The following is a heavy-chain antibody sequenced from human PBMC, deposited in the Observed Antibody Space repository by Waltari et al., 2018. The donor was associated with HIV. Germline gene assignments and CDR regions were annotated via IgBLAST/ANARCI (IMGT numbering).Heavy chain of an antibody. V-gene: IGHV3-73*01. CDR1: GLGSSVFA. Sequence: EVQMVASGGGLVKVGGCQKLSCRTHGLGSSVFALLWVRQGSGRRREWLGLCRAYRVGNTAGDATSWSGSFAVCSDDSKNSTLLQMDELRTEDTSSYYCAEHSEPREDNQTVHRRQGSRVNVPS. D-gene: IGHD6-6*01. CDR2: CRAYRVGNTA. J-gene: IGHJ1*01. CDR3: AEHSEPREDNQTVH.